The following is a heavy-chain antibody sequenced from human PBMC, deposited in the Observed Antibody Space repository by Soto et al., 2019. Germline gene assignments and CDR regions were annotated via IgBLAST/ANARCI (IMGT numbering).Heavy chain of an antibody. V-gene: IGHV4-31*03. Sequence: PSETLSLTCSVSCESIGSGVHYSNWIRQRPEKRLEWIGYIYYSGSTHYNPSLRSRLTISLDTSKNQFFLRLVSVTAADTALYYCARDQALAPTVWGYWGQGIQVTVSS. J-gene: IGHJ4*02. D-gene: IGHD7-27*01. CDR1: CESIGSGVHY. CDR2: IYYSGST. CDR3: ARDQALAPTVWGY.